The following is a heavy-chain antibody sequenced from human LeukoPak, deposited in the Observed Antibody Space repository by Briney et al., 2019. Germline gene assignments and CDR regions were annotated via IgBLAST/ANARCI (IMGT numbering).Heavy chain of an antibody. Sequence: GASVKVSCKASGYTFTSYDINWVRQATGQGLEWVGWMNPNSGNTGYAQKFQGRVTMTRNTSISTAYMELSSLRSEDTAVYYCARGRYYYDSSGYYAPGYWGQGTLVTVSS. CDR2: MNPNSGNT. D-gene: IGHD3-22*01. CDR1: GYTFTSYD. CDR3: ARGRYYYDSSGYYAPGY. V-gene: IGHV1-8*01. J-gene: IGHJ4*02.